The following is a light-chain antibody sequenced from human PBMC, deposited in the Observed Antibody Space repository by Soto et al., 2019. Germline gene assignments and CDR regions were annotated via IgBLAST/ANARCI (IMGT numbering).Light chain of an antibody. CDR1: SSDVGSGNV. V-gene: IGLV2-23*01. J-gene: IGLJ1*01. CDR2: EAF. Sequence: QSVLTQPASVSGSPGQSISISCIGTSSDVGSGNVVSWYQHYPGKAPQLMIYEAFQRPSGVSSRFSGSKSGNTASLTISGLQAEDEADYYCCSHAGGDTYVFGTGTKLTVL. CDR3: CSHAGGDTYV.